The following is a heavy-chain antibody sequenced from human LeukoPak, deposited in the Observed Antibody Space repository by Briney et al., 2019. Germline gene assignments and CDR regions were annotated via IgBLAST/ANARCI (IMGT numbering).Heavy chain of an antibody. CDR3: GYHWIQLWFWFDP. CDR2: ISSSGSTI. D-gene: IGHD5-18*01. CDR1: GFTFSDYY. Sequence: PGGSLRLSCAASGFTFSDYYMSWIRQAPGKGLEWVSYISSSGSTIYYADSVKGRFTISRDNAKNSLYLQMNSLRDTAVYCAGYHWIQLWFWFDPWGQGTLVTVSS. V-gene: IGHV3-11*04. J-gene: IGHJ5*02.